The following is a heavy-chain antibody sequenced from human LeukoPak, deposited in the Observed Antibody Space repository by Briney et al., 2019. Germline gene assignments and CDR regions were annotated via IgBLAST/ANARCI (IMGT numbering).Heavy chain of an antibody. CDR2: IKQDGSGK. J-gene: IGHJ4*02. CDR3: ARDRRYSSSWYFDY. V-gene: IGHV3-7*01. Sequence: GGSLRLSCAASGFTFSSYWMSWVRQAPGKGLEWVANIKQDGSGKYYVDSVKGRFTISRDNAKNSLYLQMNSLRAEDTAVYYCARDRRYSSSWYFDYWGQGTLVTVSS. D-gene: IGHD6-13*01. CDR1: GFTFSSYW.